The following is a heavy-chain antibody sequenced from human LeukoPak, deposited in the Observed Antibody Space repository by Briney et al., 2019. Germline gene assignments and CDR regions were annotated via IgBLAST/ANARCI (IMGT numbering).Heavy chain of an antibody. Sequence: PGGSLRLSCTASGFTFSSYEMNWVRQAPGKGLEWVSYISSGSSTVYYADSVKGRFTISRDNAKNSLYLQMNSLRAEDTAVYYCARLAVAGTERQFDYWGQGTLVTVSS. CDR2: ISSGSSTV. V-gene: IGHV3-48*03. J-gene: IGHJ4*02. CDR1: GFTFSSYE. D-gene: IGHD6-19*01. CDR3: ARLAVAGTERQFDY.